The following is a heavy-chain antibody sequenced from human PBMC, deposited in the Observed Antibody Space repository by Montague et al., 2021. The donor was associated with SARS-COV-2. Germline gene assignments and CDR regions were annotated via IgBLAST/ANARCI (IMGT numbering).Heavy chain of an antibody. Sequence: SETLSLTCAVYGGSFSGYYWTWIRQSPGKGLEWIAEINHSGTTNYNFNPSPRSRVTISVDTSKSQFSLKLSSVTAAGTGVYYCARWDPQTLTLIGLRGKSASDYWGQGTMVTVSS. CDR2: INHSGTT. CDR3: ARWDPQTLTLIGLRGKSASDY. D-gene: IGHD4-23*01. V-gene: IGHV4-34*01. CDR1: GGSFSGYY. J-gene: IGHJ3*01.